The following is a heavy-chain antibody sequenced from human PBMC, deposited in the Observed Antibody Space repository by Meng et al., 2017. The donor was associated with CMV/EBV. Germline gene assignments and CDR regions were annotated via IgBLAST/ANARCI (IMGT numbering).Heavy chain of an antibody. V-gene: IGHV4-31*03. CDR1: DGSINSIGNY. J-gene: IGHJ4*02. D-gene: IGHD3-16*01. CDR3: ARGPGGYYFDY. CDR2: ISYSEDN. Sequence: CIVSDGSINSIGNYWTWIRQYPGKGLEWLGFISYSEDNYYNPSLKSRLIISLDLSQNHFSLNLSSVTAADTALYYCARGPGGYYFDYWGQGTLVTVSS.